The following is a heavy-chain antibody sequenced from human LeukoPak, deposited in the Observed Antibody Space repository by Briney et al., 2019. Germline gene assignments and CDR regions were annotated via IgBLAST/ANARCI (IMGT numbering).Heavy chain of an antibody. CDR1: GFTFSSYG. Sequence: GGSLRLSCAASGFTFSSYGMSWVRQAPGKGLEWVSAISGSGGSTYYADSVKGRFTISRDNSKNTLYLQMNSLRAEDTAVYYCAKGVVPGTRFYYYYMDVWGKGTTVTISS. D-gene: IGHD2-2*01. CDR2: ISGSGGST. CDR3: AKGVVPGTRFYYYYMDV. J-gene: IGHJ6*03. V-gene: IGHV3-23*01.